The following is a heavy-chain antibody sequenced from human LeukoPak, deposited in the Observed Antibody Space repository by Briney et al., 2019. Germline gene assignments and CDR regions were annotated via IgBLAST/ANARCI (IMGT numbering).Heavy chain of an antibody. CDR2: ISSSSSTT. D-gene: IGHD3-3*01. Sequence: GGSLRLSCAASGFTFSSYSMNWVRQAPGKGLEWVSYISSSSSTTYYADSVKGRFTISRDNSKNTLYLQMNSLRAEDTAVYYCAKAGGYDFWSGYQFDYWGQGTLVTVSS. CDR1: GFTFSSYS. CDR3: AKAGGYDFWSGYQFDY. V-gene: IGHV3-48*01. J-gene: IGHJ4*02.